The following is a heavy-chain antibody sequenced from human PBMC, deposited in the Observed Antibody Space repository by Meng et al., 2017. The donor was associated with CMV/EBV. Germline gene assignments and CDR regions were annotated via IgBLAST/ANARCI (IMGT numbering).Heavy chain of an antibody. V-gene: IGHV4-38-2*02. D-gene: IGHD1/OR15-1a*01. CDR2: IYHSGST. J-gene: IGHJ4*02. CDR1: GYSISSGYY. Sequence: SETLSLTCTVSGYSISSGYYWGWIRQPPGKGLEWIGSIYHSGSTYYNPSLKSRVTISVDTSKNQFSLKLSSVTAADTAVYYCARDEQSRFPIDWGQGTLVTVSS. CDR3: ARDEQSRFPID.